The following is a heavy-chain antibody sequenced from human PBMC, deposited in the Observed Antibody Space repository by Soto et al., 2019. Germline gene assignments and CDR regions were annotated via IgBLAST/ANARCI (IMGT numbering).Heavy chain of an antibody. D-gene: IGHD3-9*01. CDR1: DYTFTDYG. V-gene: IGHV1-18*04. Sequence: ASVKVSCKASDYTFTDYGITWVRQAPGQGLEWMGWISAYNGNTNYAQRLQGRVTMTTDTSTSTAYMELRSLRSDDTAVYYCARGLSVDRRWPQYNWLDTWGQGTLVTVSS. J-gene: IGHJ5*02. CDR2: ISAYNGNT. CDR3: ARGLSVDRRWPQYNWLDT.